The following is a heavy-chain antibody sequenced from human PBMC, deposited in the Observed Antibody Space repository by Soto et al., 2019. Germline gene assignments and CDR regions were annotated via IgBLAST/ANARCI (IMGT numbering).Heavy chain of an antibody. V-gene: IGHV1-69*06. CDR1: GGTFSSYA. J-gene: IGHJ6*02. CDR3: ARGFYDSSGYYHQYYYYGMDV. D-gene: IGHD3-22*01. Sequence: GASVKVSCKASGGTFSSYAVSWVRQAPGQGLEWMGGIIPIFGTANYAQKFQGRVTITADKSTSTAYMELSSLRSEDTAVYYCARGFYDSSGYYHQYYYYGMDVWGQGTTVTVSS. CDR2: IIPIFGTA.